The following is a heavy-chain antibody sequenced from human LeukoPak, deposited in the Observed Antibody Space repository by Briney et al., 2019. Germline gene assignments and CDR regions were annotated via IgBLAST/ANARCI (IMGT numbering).Heavy chain of an antibody. CDR1: GGSISSYY. CDR3: ARDAGINWFDP. D-gene: IGHD6-13*01. Sequence: SETLSLTCTVSGGSISSYYWSWIRQPPGKGLEWIGYIYYSGSTNYNPSLKSRVTISVDTSKNQFSLKLSSVTAADTAVYYCARDAGINWFDPWGQGTLVTVSS. V-gene: IGHV4-59*01. CDR2: IYYSGST. J-gene: IGHJ5*02.